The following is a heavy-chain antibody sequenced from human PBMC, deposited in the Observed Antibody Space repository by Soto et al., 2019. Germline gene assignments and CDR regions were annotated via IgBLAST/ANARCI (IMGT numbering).Heavy chain of an antibody. V-gene: IGHV3-23*01. Sequence: PGGSLRLSCAASGFTFSSYAMTWVRQAPGKGLEWVSTISGTGGNTYYADSVKGRFTISRDNSKNTVYLQMNSLRAEDTAVYCCVKAVYLLDFDYWGQGTLVTVSS. J-gene: IGHJ4*02. CDR1: GFTFSSYA. D-gene: IGHD1-20*01. CDR2: ISGTGGNT. CDR3: VKAVYLLDFDY.